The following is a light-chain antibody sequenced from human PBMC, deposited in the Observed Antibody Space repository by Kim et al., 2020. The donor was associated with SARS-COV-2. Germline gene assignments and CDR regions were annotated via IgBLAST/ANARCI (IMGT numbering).Light chain of an antibody. CDR3: QQRTNFPLT. Sequence: LTQGKRPTLSCRASQSFSAYLTWYQQKPGQAPRLPIYDESTRAIVIPARFIGSGSGTNFTLTISSLEPEDFAVYYCQQRTNFPLTFGGGAKV. J-gene: IGKJ4*01. CDR1: QSFSAY. CDR2: DES. V-gene: IGKV3-11*01.